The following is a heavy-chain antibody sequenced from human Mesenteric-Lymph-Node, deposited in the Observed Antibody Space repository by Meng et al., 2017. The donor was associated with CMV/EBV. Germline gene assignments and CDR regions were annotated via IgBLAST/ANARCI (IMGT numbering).Heavy chain of an antibody. D-gene: IGHD1-26*01. V-gene: IGHV3-53*01. Sequence: GESLKISCAASGFTFSSYWMHWVRQVPGKGLEWVSVIFASGSAYYADSVKGRFTISRDTSKNTIYLQMSSLRADDTAVYYCAREGKWDQLSGAFDMWGQGTMVTVSS. CDR3: AREGKWDQLSGAFDM. CDR2: IFASGSA. J-gene: IGHJ3*02. CDR1: GFTFSSYW.